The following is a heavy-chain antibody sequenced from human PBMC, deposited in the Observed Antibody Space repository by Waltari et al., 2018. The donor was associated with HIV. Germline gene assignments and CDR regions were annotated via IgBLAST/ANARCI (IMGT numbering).Heavy chain of an antibody. CDR2: IEPSDAYI. J-gene: IGHJ6*02. CDR1: GYTFASHW. CDR3: ARQPPCSGGSCFAGYGMDV. D-gene: IGHD2-15*01. Sequence: EVQLVQSGAEVKKPGESLRISCKGSGYTFASHWISWVRQMPGKGLEWMGRIEPSDAYINFIPSFQGHVTISFDKSISTVYLQWRSLKASDTAMYYCARQPPCSGGSCFAGYGMDVWGQGTTVTVSS. V-gene: IGHV5-10-1*01.